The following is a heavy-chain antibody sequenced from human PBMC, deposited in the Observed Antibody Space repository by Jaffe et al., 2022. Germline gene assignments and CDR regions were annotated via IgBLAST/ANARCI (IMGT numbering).Heavy chain of an antibody. D-gene: IGHD1-1*01. V-gene: IGHV4-59*01. CDR2: IYSSGRN. CDR1: GGSISDYY. J-gene: IGHJ4*02. CDR3: AREGYNSGHYYFDS. Sequence: QVQLQESGPGLVKPSETLSLTCAVSGGSISDYYWSWLRQSPGKGLEWIGYIYSSGRNNYNPSLKSRVTISVDTSKNQFSLRLSSVTAADTAVYYCAREGYNSGHYYFDSWGQGTLVTVSS.